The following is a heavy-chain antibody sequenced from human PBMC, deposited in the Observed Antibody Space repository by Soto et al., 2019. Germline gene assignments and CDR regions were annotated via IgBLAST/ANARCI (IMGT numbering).Heavy chain of an antibody. CDR2: ISYDGGNK. J-gene: IGHJ4*02. CDR1: GFTFTDYA. D-gene: IGHD6-13*01. V-gene: IGHV3-30-3*01. Sequence: GGSLRLSCAASGFTFTDYAIQWVRQAPGKGLEWVAVISYDGGNKYYADSVKGRFTISRDNSKNTLYLQMNSLRTEDTAVYYCARDVWAAATGSYFDYWGQGTLVTVSS. CDR3: ARDVWAAATGSYFDY.